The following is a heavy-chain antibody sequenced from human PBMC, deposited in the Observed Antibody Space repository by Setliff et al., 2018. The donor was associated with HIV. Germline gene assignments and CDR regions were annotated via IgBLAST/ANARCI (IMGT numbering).Heavy chain of an antibody. V-gene: IGHV3-49*04. CDR3: AAMGVEVVSYYYGMDV. D-gene: IGHD2-2*01. J-gene: IGHJ6*02. Sequence: LRLSCTASGFTFGDYAMSWVRQAPGKGLEWVGFIRSKAYGGTTEYAASVKGRFTISRGDSKSLAYLQMNSLKTEDTAVYYCAAMGVEVVSYYYGMDVWGQGTTVTVSS. CDR1: GFTFGDYA. CDR2: IRSKAYGGTT.